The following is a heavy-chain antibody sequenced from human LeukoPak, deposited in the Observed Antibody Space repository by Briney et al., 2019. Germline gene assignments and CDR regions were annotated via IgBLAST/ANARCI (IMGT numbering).Heavy chain of an antibody. CDR3: AKDISHNWNYGSWFDP. CDR2: IWYDGSNK. Sequence: GGSLRLSCAASGFTFSSYGMHWVRQAPGKGLEWVAVIWYDGSNKYYADSVKGRFTISRDNAKNSLYLQMNSLRAEDTALYYCAKDISHNWNYGSWFDPWGQGTLVTVSS. D-gene: IGHD1-7*01. V-gene: IGHV3-33*03. CDR1: GFTFSSYG. J-gene: IGHJ5*02.